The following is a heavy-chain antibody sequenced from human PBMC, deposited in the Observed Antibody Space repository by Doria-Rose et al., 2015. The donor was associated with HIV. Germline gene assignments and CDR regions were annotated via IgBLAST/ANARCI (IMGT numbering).Heavy chain of an antibody. CDR2: YYSSGRT. V-gene: IGHV4-39*07. CDR1: GASISSDNY. D-gene: IGHD3-16*01. CDR3: VMMPHY. J-gene: IGHJ4*02. Sequence: GPGLVKPSETLSLTCTVSGASISSDNYWGWIRQPPGKGLEWIGSYYSSGRTYYNPSLKSRVTISADTSKNQFSLNLSSLTAADTAVYYCVMMPHYWGQGTLVTVSS.